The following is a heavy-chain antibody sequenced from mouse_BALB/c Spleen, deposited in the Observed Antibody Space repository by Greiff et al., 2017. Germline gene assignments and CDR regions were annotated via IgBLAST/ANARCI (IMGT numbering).Heavy chain of an antibody. V-gene: IGHV5-17*02. J-gene: IGHJ3*01. CDR1: GFTFSSFG. Sequence: EVNVVESGGGLVQPGGSRKLSCAASGFTFSSFGMHWVRQAPEKGLEWVAYISSGSSTIYYADTVKGRFTISRDNPKNTLFLQMTSLRSEDTAMYYCARSGGNYSAWFAYWGQGTLVTVSA. CDR3: ARSGGNYSAWFAY. D-gene: IGHD2-1*01. CDR2: ISSGSSTI.